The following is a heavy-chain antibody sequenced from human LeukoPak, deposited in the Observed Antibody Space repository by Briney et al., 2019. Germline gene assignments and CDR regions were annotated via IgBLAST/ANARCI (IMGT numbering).Heavy chain of an antibody. V-gene: IGHV1-2*02. CDR3: ATGALVTRRVQVGAASAWFDP. Sequence: ASVKVSCKASGYTFTGYYMLWVRQAPGQGLEWMGWINPNSGGTNYAQKFQGRVTMTRDTSISTAYMELSRLRSDDTAVYNWATGALVTRRVQVGAASAWFDPWGQGTLVTVSS. CDR2: INPNSGGT. CDR1: GYTFTGYY. D-gene: IGHD2-15*01. J-gene: IGHJ5*02.